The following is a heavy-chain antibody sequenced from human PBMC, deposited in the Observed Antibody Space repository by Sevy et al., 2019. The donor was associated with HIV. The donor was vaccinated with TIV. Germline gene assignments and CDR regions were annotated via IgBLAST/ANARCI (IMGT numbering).Heavy chain of an antibody. V-gene: IGHV4-59*13. CDR3: ARAGHSYGLFDY. CDR2: MCHTGIT. J-gene: IGHJ4*02. D-gene: IGHD5-18*01. Sequence: SETLSLTCTVSGGSISSYCCNWIRQSPGKGLEWIGYMCHTGITNYNPSLKSRVPISLDTSRNQFSLRLSAVTAADTAVYYWARAGHSYGLFDYWGQGTLVTVSS. CDR1: GGSISSYC.